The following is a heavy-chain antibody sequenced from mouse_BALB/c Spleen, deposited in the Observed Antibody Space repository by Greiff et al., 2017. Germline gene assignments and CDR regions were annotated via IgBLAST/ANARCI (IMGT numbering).Heavy chain of an antibody. J-gene: IGHJ4*01. CDR2: INPYNDGT. Sequence: VQLKESGPELVKPGASVKMSCKASGYTFTSYVMHWVKQKPGQGLEWIGYINPYNDGTKYNEKFKGKATLTSDKSSSTAYMELSSLTSEDSAVYYCARGGSSYQAYYYAMDYWGQGTSVTVSS. CDR1: GYTFTSYV. V-gene: IGHV1-14*01. D-gene: IGHD1-1*01. CDR3: ARGGSSYQAYYYAMDY.